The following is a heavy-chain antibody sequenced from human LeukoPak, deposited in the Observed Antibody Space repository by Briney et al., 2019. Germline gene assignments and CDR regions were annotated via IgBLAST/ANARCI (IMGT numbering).Heavy chain of an antibody. CDR1: GGSVSTNSAA. CDR3: ERGSLRALSN. J-gene: IGHJ4*02. Sequence: SQTLSLTCAISGGSVSTNSAAWTWIRHSPSRGLEWLGRTYYRSKWYNEYAVSVKSRITINPDNSNNQLSLQLNSVTPKDTAVYVWERGSLRALSNWGRGTLVTVSS. CDR2: TYYRSKWYN. D-gene: IGHD2-15*01. V-gene: IGHV6-1*01.